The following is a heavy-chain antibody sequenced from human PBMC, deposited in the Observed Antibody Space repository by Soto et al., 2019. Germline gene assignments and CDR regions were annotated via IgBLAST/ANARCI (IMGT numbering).Heavy chain of an antibody. J-gene: IGHJ4*02. D-gene: IGHD4-17*01. CDR2: ISYSGNT. Sequence: LSLTCTVSGGSVNVGDHYWSWIRQFPGRGLEWIGYISYSGNTYYNPSLKGRVTLSLDISKSQFSLKLASVTAADTAVYYCARTLYGDNVDYWGQGTLVTVSS. CDR1: GGSVNVGDHY. CDR3: ARTLYGDNVDY. V-gene: IGHV4-31*03.